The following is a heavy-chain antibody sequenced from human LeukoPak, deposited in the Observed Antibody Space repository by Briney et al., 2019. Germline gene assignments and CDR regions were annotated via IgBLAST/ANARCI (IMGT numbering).Heavy chain of an antibody. V-gene: IGHV4-34*01. D-gene: IGHD3-10*01. CDR2: INHSGST. CDR1: GGSFSGYY. J-gene: IGHJ4*02. Sequence: SETLSLTCAVYGGSFSGYYWSWIRQPPGKGLEWIGEINHSGSTNYNPSLKSRVTISVDTSKNQFSLKLSSVTAADTAVYYCARGFIWFGELSHFDYWGQGTLVTVSS. CDR3: ARGFIWFGELSHFDY.